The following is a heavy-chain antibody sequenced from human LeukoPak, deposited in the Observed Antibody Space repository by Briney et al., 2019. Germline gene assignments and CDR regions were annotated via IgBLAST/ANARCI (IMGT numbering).Heavy chain of an antibody. CDR1: GGSMVSHY. V-gene: IGHV4-4*07. D-gene: IGHD1-26*01. J-gene: IGHJ3*02. CDR3: ARDFGSFYSGNTYDI. CDR2: IHITGST. Sequence: SETLSLTCTVSGGSMVSHYWSWIRQPAGKGVEWVGRIHITGSTNYSPSLKSRVTMSVDTSKNQLSLRLNSVTASDTGVYYCARDFGSFYSGNTYDIWGQGTMVTVSS.